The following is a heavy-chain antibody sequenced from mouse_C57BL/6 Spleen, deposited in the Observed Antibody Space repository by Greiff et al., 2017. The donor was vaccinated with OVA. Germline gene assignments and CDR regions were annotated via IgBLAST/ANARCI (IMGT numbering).Heavy chain of an antibody. CDR3: EKEERRYYLNN. J-gene: IGHJ2*01. CDR2: INPNNGGT. Sequence: EVKLVESGPELVKPGASVKIPCKASGYTFTDYNMDWVKQSHGKSLEWIGDINPNNGGTIYNQKFKGKATLTVDKSSSTAYMELRSLTSEDTAVYYGEKEERRYYLNNWGKGTTLTVSS. CDR1: GYTFTDYN. V-gene: IGHV1-18*01.